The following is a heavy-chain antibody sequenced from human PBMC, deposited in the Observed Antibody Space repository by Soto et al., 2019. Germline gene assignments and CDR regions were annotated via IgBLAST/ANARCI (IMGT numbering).Heavy chain of an antibody. V-gene: IGHV4-39*01. CDR3: ARRWSTTVEGGVFDY. J-gene: IGHJ4*02. CDR2: IYYSGST. D-gene: IGHD4-17*01. CDR1: GDSISSSSYY. Sequence: SETLSLTCIVSGDSISSSSYYWGWIRQPPGKGLEWIGSIYYSGSTYYNPSLKSRVTISVDTSKNQFSLKLSSVTAADTAVYYCARRWSTTVEGGVFDYWGQGTLVTVSS.